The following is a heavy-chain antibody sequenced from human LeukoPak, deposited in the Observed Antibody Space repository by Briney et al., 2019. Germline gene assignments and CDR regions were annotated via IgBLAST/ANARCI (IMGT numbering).Heavy chain of an antibody. CDR3: ARGIHHYYDPPKVDY. D-gene: IGHD3-22*01. V-gene: IGHV1-8*01. Sequence: GASVKVSCKASGYTFTSYDINWVRQAPGQGLEWMGWMNPNSGNTGYAQKFQGRVTMTRNTSISTAYMELSSLRSEDTAVYYCARGIHHYYDPPKVDYWGQGTLVTVSS. J-gene: IGHJ4*02. CDR2: MNPNSGNT. CDR1: GYTFTSYD.